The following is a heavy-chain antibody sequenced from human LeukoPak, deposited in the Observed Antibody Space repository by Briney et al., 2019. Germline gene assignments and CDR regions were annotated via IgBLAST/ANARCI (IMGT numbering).Heavy chain of an antibody. CDR3: ARAYGSYYYYGMDV. Sequence: GRSLRLSCAASGFTFSSHGMHWVRQAPGKGLEWVAVISYDGSIKYYADSVKGRFTISRDNSKNTLYLQMNSLRAEDTAVYYCARAYGSYYYYGMDVWGQGTTVTVSS. V-gene: IGHV3-30*03. D-gene: IGHD3-10*01. CDR2: ISYDGSIK. CDR1: GFTFSSHG. J-gene: IGHJ6*02.